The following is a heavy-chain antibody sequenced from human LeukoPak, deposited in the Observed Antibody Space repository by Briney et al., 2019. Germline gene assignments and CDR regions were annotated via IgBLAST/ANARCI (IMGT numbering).Heavy chain of an antibody. CDR1: GYSISSGYY. CDR3: ARPIGTPSGWFDP. D-gene: IGHD1/OR15-1a*01. J-gene: IGHJ5*02. V-gene: IGHV4-38-2*01. Sequence: SETLSLTCAVSGYSISSGYYWGWIRQPPGKGLEWIGSIYHSGSTYYNPSLTSRVTISVDTSKNQFSLKLSSVTAADTAVYYCARPIGTPSGWFDPWGQGTLVTVSS. CDR2: IYHSGST.